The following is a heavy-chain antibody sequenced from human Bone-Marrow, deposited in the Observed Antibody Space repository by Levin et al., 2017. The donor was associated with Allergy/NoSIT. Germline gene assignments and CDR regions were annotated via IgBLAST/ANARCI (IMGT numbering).Heavy chain of an antibody. CDR3: AKERGNGDWYYDY. CDR1: GYTFTGYY. CDR2: INPNSGGT. V-gene: IGHV1-2*06. Sequence: RASVKVSCKASGYTFTGYYMHWVRQAPGQGLEWMGRINPNSGGTSFAQKFQGRVTIARDTSINTAYMELTSLRSDDTAVYYCAKERGNGDWYYDYWGQGTLVTVSS. J-gene: IGHJ4*02. D-gene: IGHD2-21*02.